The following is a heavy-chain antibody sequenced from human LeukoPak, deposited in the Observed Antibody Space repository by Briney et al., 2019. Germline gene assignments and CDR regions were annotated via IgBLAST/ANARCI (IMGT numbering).Heavy chain of an antibody. V-gene: IGHV3-74*01. Sequence: GGSLRLSCAASGFTFSRHWMHWVRQAPGKGLVWVSRISSDGSTTSYADSAKGRFTISRDNAKNTLYLQMNSLRVEDTAVYYCARDKGFWAYSGSYFDYWGRGTLVTVSS. CDR2: ISSDGSTT. CDR1: GFTFSRHW. J-gene: IGHJ4*02. CDR3: ARDKGFWAYSGSYFDY. D-gene: IGHD1-26*01.